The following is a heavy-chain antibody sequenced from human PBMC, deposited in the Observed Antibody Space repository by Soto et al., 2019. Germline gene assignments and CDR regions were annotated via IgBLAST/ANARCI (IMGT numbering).Heavy chain of an antibody. CDR1: GGTFSSYA. CDR3: ARDTSYPDSWSGHFDY. Sequence: SLTVSCKASGGTFSSYAISWVRQAPGQGLEWMGGIIPIFGTANYAQKFQDRVTITADESTSTAYMELSSLRSEDTAVYYCARDTSYPDSWSGHFDYWGQGTLVTVSS. D-gene: IGHD3-3*01. J-gene: IGHJ4*02. CDR2: IIPIFGTA. V-gene: IGHV1-69*13.